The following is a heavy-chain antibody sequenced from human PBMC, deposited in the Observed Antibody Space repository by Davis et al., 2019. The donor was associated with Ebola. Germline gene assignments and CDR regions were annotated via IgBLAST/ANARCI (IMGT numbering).Heavy chain of an antibody. J-gene: IGHJ2*01. V-gene: IGHV4-61*01. CDR1: GGPVSSGSYY. Sequence: MPSETLSLTCTVSGGPVSSGSYYWRWIRQPPGKGLEWIGYIYYSGSTNYNPSLKSRVTISVDTSKHQFSLKLTSLTAADTAVYYCARRLAVAGTHWYFDLWGRGTLVTVSS. CDR3: ARRLAVAGTHWYFDL. CDR2: IYYSGST. D-gene: IGHD6-19*01.